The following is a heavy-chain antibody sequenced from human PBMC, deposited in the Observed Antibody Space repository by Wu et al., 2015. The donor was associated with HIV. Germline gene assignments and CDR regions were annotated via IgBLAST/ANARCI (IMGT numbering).Heavy chain of an antibody. CDR2: INPNRGGT. J-gene: IGHJ3*02. D-gene: IGHD2-2*01. V-gene: IGHV1-2*02. CDR3: ARARYLRCTTTNCYLDAFDI. Sequence: QVQLVQSGAEVKKPGASVKVSCKASGYTFTGYYMHWVRQGPGQGLEWMGWINPNRGGTNYVQKFQGRVTMTRDTSISTAYMELSRLRSDDTAVYYCARARYLRCTTTNCYLDAFDIWGQGTMVTVSS. CDR1: GYTFTGYY.